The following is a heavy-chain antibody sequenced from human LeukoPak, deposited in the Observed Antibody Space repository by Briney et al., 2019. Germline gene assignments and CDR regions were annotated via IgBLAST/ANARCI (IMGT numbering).Heavy chain of an antibody. Sequence: ASVTVSCTVSGYTLTELSMHWVRQAPGKGLEWMGGFDPEDGETIYAQKFQGRVTMTEDTSTDTAYMELSSLRSEDTAVYYCATVGPTSSHPAYWGQGTLVTVSS. CDR3: ATVGPTSSHPAY. D-gene: IGHD1-26*01. V-gene: IGHV1-24*01. CDR1: GYTLTELS. J-gene: IGHJ4*02. CDR2: FDPEDGET.